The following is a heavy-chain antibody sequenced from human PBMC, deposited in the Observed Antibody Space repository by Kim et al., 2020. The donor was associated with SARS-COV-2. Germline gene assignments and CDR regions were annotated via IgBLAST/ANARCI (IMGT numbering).Heavy chain of an antibody. V-gene: IGHV1-46*01. CDR3: ARDGENLRYFDWLLPSPPGAYGMDV. CDR1: GYTFTSYY. Sequence: ASVKVSCKASGYTFTSYYMHWVRQAPGQGLEWMGIINPSGGSTSYAQKFQGRVTMTRDTSTSTVYMELSSLRSEDTAVYYCARDGENLRYFDWLLPSPPGAYGMDVWGQGTTVTVSS. CDR2: INPSGGST. J-gene: IGHJ6*02. D-gene: IGHD3-9*01.